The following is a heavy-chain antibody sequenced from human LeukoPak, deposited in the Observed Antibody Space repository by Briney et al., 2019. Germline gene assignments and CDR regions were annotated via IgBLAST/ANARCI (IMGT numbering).Heavy chain of an antibody. Sequence: GGSLRLSCAASGFTFSSYDMHWVRQATGKGLEWVSAIGTAGDTYYPGSVKGRFTISRENAKNSLYLQMNSLRAGDTAVYYCARAAAGLDHFDYWGQGTLVTVSS. V-gene: IGHV3-13*01. D-gene: IGHD6-13*01. CDR1: GFTFSSYD. J-gene: IGHJ4*02. CDR3: ARAAAGLDHFDY. CDR2: IGTAGDT.